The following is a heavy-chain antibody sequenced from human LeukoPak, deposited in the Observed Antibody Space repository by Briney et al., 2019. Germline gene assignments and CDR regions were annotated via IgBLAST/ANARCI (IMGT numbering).Heavy chain of an antibody. J-gene: IGHJ4*02. V-gene: IGHV4-4*07. Sequence: SETLSLTCTVSGASISSYHWSWIRQPAGKGLEWIGRIYISGSTKYNPSLKSRVTMSVDTSKNQFSLKLTSVTAADTAVYYCARDYYGGYGENYFDYWGQGSLVTVSS. CDR2: IYISGST. D-gene: IGHD5-12*01. CDR1: GASISSYH. CDR3: ARDYYGGYGENYFDY.